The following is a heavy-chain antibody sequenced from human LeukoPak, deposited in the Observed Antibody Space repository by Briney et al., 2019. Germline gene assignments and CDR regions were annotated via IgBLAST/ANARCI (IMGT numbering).Heavy chain of an antibody. J-gene: IGHJ4*02. CDR2: IKQDGSEK. CDR3: ARESKIYCSSTSCYTDY. V-gene: IGHV3-7*01. Sequence: PGGSLRLSCAASGFTFSSYWMSWVRQAPGKGLEWVANIKQDGSEKYYVDSVKGRFTISRDNAKNSLYLQMNSLRAEDTAAYYCARESKIYCSSTSCYTDYWGQGTLVTVSS. D-gene: IGHD2-2*02. CDR1: GFTFSSYW.